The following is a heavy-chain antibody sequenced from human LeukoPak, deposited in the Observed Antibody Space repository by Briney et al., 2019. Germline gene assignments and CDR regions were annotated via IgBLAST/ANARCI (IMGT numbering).Heavy chain of an antibody. CDR3: VKNQGSYGEGYFDY. CDR1: GFTFSIYA. CDR2: ISSDGGST. J-gene: IGHJ4*02. D-gene: IGHD4-17*01. Sequence: GGSLRLSWSPSGFTFSIYAMHWVRQAPGTGLEYVSGISSDGGSTYYADSVKGRFTISRDNSKNTLYLQMSSLRPDDTAMFYCVKNQGSYGEGYFDYLGQGTLVTVSS. V-gene: IGHV3-64D*06.